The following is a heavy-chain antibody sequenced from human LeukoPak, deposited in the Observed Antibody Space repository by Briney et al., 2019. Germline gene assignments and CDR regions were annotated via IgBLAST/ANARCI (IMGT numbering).Heavy chain of an antibody. J-gene: IGHJ4*02. CDR2: ISGSGGST. D-gene: IGHD5-24*01. CDR3: AILTRRDGNNPFDY. Sequence: PGGSLRLSCAASGFTFSSYAMSWVRQAPGKGLEWVSGISGSGGSTYYADSVKDRFTISRDNSKNTLSLQVNSLRAEDTAVYYCAILTRRDGNNPFDYRGQGTLVTVSS. CDR1: GFTFSSYA. V-gene: IGHV3-23*01.